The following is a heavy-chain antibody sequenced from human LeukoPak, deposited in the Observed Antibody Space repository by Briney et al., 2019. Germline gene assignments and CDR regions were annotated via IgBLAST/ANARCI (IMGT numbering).Heavy chain of an antibody. CDR2: TNHSGST. J-gene: IGHJ4*02. CDR3: ARGPHSSGLWLYLKYYFDY. D-gene: IGHD6-19*01. CDR1: GGSFSGYY. V-gene: IGHV4-34*01. Sequence: SETLSLTCAVYGGSFSGYYWSWIRQPPGKGLEWIGETNHSGSTNYNPSLKSRVTISVDTSKNQFSLKLSSVTAADTAVYYCARGPHSSGLWLYLKYYFDYWGQGTLVTVSS.